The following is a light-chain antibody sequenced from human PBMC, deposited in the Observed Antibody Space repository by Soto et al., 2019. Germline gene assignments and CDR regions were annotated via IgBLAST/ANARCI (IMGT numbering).Light chain of an antibody. Sequence: ELVMTQSPATLSVSPGESATLSCRASQSVSSNLAWYQQKPGQAPRLLIYGASTRATGIPAGFSGSGSGTEFTLTISGLQSEDVAVYYCQQYNIWPYTFGQGTKLEIK. CDR3: QQYNIWPYT. J-gene: IGKJ2*01. V-gene: IGKV3-15*01. CDR1: QSVSSN. CDR2: GAS.